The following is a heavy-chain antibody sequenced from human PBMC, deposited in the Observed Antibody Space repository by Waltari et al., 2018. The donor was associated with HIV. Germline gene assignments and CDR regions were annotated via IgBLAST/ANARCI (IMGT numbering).Heavy chain of an antibody. CDR3: ARSLTSRPGYGGVMAF. CDR1: GYTFTTHD. V-gene: IGHV1-8*01. D-gene: IGHD3-16*01. J-gene: IGHJ4*02. CDR2: TNPNSGNT. Sequence: QVQLVQSGAEVKKPGASVKVSCRTSGYTFTTHDINWVRHAAGQGLEWMGWTNPNSGNTGFAQNFQGRGTMTRNSSISTAYMELRSLKSEDTALYYCARSLTSRPGYGGVMAFWGQGSLVTVSS.